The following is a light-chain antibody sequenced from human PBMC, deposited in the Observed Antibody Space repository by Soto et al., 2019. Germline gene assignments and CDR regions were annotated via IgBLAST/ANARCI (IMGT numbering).Light chain of an antibody. CDR3: QQYNTYSA. Sequence: DIHMTQSPSTLSASVGDIFSISFRASERVSNWLAFYPQKRAKAPELLIYDASSLKSGVPSRFSGSGSGTEFTLTISSLQPDDFATYYCQQYNTYSAVGQGTKGDI. CDR2: DAS. J-gene: IGKJ1*01. V-gene: IGKV1-5*01. CDR1: ERVSNW.